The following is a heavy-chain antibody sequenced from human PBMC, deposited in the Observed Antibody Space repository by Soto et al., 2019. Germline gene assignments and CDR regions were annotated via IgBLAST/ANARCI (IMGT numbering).Heavy chain of an antibody. D-gene: IGHD2-2*01. CDR3: ARGSDCSSTSCYNWFDP. CDR1: GFTFSSYW. CDR2: IKQDGSGK. J-gene: IGHJ5*02. Sequence: GGSLRLSCAASGFTFSSYWMSWVRQAPGKGLEWVANIKQDGSGKYYGDSVKGRFTISRDNAKNSLYLQMNSLRAEDTAVYYCARGSDCSSTSCYNWFDPWGQGTLVTVSS. V-gene: IGHV3-7*01.